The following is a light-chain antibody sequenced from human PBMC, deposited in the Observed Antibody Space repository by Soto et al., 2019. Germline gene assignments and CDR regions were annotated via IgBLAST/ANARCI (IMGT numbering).Light chain of an antibody. CDR3: SSYAGSSNV. J-gene: IGLJ1*01. Sequence: QSVLTQSPSASGSPGQSVTISCTGTSSDVGGYNFVSWYQQHPGKAPKLMIYEVTKRLSGVPDRFSGSKSGNTASLTVSGLQAEDEADYYCSSYAGSSNVFGTGTKVTVL. V-gene: IGLV2-8*01. CDR1: SSDVGGYNF. CDR2: EVT.